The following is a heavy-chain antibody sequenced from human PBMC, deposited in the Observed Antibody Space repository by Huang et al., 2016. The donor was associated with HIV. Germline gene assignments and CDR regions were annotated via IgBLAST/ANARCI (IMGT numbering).Heavy chain of an antibody. CDR3: AHLPEPSSPWTDY. J-gene: IGHJ4*02. CDR2: ITGDSDWV. CDR1: GFTFDDFS. V-gene: IGHV3-9*01. D-gene: IGHD1-1*01. Sequence: EVHLVESGGGLVQPGRSLRLSCGASGFTFDDFSMHWVRQLPGKCLYDVSGITGDSDWVFYAASVKGRFTISRDNAKNSLYLQMNSLRVEDTALYYCAHLPEPSSPWTDYWGQGTLVTVSS.